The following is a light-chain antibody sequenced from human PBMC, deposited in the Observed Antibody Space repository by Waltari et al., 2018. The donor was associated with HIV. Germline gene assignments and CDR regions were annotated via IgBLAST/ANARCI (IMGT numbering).Light chain of an antibody. J-gene: IGLJ2*01. CDR3: AAWDDSLSGSWV. CDR1: SSSIGTNS. CDR2: MNN. Sequence: QSILTQPPSASGTPGQRVTISCSGSSSSIGTNSVSWFQQVPGTAPKLLVYMNNQRPSGVPDRFSGSKSGTSASLAINGLTSEDESIYYCAAWDDSLSGSWVFGGGTRLTVL. V-gene: IGLV1-47*01.